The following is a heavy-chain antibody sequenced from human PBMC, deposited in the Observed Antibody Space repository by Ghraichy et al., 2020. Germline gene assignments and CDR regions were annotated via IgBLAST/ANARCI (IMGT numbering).Heavy chain of an antibody. CDR3: ARFDYYGGNSPYYYYGMDV. D-gene: IGHD4-23*01. CDR1: GGTFSSYA. J-gene: IGHJ6*02. Sequence: SVKVSCKASGGTFSSYAISWVRQAPGQGLEWMGGIIPIFGTANYAQKFQGRVTITADESTSTAYMELSSLRSEDTAVYYCARFDYYGGNSPYYYYGMDVWGQGTTVTVSS. V-gene: IGHV1-69*13. CDR2: IIPIFGTA.